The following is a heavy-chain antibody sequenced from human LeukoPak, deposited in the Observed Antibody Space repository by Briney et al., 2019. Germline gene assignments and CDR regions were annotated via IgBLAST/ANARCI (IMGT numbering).Heavy chain of an antibody. V-gene: IGHV4-59*08. Sequence: SETLSLTCTVSGGSISSYYWSWIRQPPGKGLEWIGYIYYIGSANYNPSLKSRVTISADTSKNQFSLKLSSVTAADTAVYYCANGGASSKFLEYWGQGTLVTVSA. CDR1: GGSISSYY. J-gene: IGHJ4*02. CDR3: ANGGASSKFLEY. D-gene: IGHD4/OR15-4a*01. CDR2: IYYIGSA.